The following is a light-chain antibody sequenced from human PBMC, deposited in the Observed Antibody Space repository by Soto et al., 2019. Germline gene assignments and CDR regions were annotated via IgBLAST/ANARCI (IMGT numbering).Light chain of an antibody. CDR3: QQSDSTPIT. CDR1: QSITSY. J-gene: IGKJ5*01. V-gene: IGKV1-39*01. CDR2: GAS. Sequence: DIQMTQSPSSLSASVGDRVTITCRAGQSITSYLNWYQQKPGKAPKLLIYGASTLQSGVPSRFNGSGSGTDFTLTISSLQPEDFATYYCQQSDSTPITFGQGTRLEIK.